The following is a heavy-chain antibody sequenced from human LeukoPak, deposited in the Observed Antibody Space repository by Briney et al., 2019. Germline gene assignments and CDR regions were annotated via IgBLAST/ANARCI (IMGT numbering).Heavy chain of an antibody. J-gene: IGHJ4*02. Sequence: PRGSPGVSCAGSGLTFCSHAMRWGRPAPGERLGWVSRIISGGGTTDYTDSVKGRFTISRDNSKNTLYLQMNSPRAEDTAVYYCARFFLDWNSFYIDYWGQGALVTVSS. D-gene: IGHD3/OR15-3a*01. CDR3: ARFFLDWNSFYIDY. CDR2: IISGGGTT. CDR1: GLTFCSHA. V-gene: IGHV3-23*01.